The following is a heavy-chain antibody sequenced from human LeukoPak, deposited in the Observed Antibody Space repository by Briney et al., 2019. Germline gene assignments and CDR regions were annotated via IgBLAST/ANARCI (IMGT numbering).Heavy chain of an antibody. CDR2: INPNSGDT. D-gene: IGHD5-12*01. J-gene: IGHJ4*02. CDR3: AKNPYEYYFDY. Sequence: ASVKVSCKASGYTFTGYYMHWVRQAPGQGLEWMGWINPNSGDTNYAQKFQGRVTMTRDTSIRTAYMELSRLRSDDTAVYYCAKNPYEYYFDYWAREPWSPSRQ. V-gene: IGHV1-2*02. CDR1: GYTFTGYY.